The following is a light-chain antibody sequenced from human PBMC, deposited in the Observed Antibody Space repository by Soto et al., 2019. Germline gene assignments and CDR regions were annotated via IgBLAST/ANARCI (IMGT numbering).Light chain of an antibody. CDR3: QQYGSSPT. CDR1: QSVSSSY. CDR2: GAS. V-gene: IGKV3-20*01. Sequence: EIVLTQSPGTLSLSPGGRATLSCRASQSVSSSYLAWYQQKPGQAPRLLIYGASSRATGIPDRFSSSGSGTDFTLTISRLEPEDFAVYYCQQYGSSPTFGQGTKVDIK. J-gene: IGKJ1*01.